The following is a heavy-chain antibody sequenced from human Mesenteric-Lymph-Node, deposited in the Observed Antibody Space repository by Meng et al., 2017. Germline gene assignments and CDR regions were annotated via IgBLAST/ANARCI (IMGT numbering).Heavy chain of an antibody. D-gene: IGHD3-16*01. CDR2: IGGGPDDT. Sequence: GGSLRLSCAASGFTFDTYAMSWVRQAPGKGLEWVSGIGGGPDDTFYADSVKGRFTISRDNSKNTLYLQMNSLRAEDTAVYYCGNERGGYYYYYGMDVWGQGITVTVSS. CDR3: GNERGGYYYYYGMDV. J-gene: IGHJ6*02. CDR1: GFTFDTYA. V-gene: IGHV3-23*01.